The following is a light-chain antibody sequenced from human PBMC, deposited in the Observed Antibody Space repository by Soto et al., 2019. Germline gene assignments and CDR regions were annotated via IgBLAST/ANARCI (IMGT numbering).Light chain of an antibody. Sequence: QSVLAQPASVSGSPGQSLTISCTGTTSDIGFYDYVSWYQQYPGKAPKLLIYGVTIRPSGISNRFSGSKSGSTASLTISGLRVEDEAEYFCFSFTTTSTHVFGTGTKVTVL. J-gene: IGLJ1*01. CDR2: GVT. V-gene: IGLV2-14*01. CDR1: TSDIGFYDY. CDR3: FSFTTTSTHV.